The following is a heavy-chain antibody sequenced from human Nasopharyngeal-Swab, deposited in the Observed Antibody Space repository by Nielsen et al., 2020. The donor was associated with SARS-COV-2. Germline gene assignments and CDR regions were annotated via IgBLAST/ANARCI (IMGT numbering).Heavy chain of an antibody. CDR2: ISSSGSTI. Sequence: GESLKISCAASGFTVSSNYMSWVRQAPGKGLEWVSYISSSGSTIYYADSVKGRFTISRDNAKNSLYLQMNSLRAEDTAVYYCARDQSGSYNFDYWGQGTLVTVSS. CDR1: GFTVSSNY. D-gene: IGHD1-26*01. J-gene: IGHJ4*02. V-gene: IGHV3-11*01. CDR3: ARDQSGSYNFDY.